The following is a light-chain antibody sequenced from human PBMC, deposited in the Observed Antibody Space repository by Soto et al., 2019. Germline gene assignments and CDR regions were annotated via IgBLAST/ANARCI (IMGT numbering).Light chain of an antibody. CDR1: QSITNY. CDR3: QQSYITPWT. V-gene: IGKV1-39*01. J-gene: IGKJ1*01. CDR2: AAS. Sequence: DIQMTQSPSSLSASVGDRVTITCRASQSITNYLNWYQHKPGKVPKLLIYAASRLQSGVPSRFSGSGSGTEFTLTINSLQPEDFAIYYCQQSYITPWTFGQGTKVEIK.